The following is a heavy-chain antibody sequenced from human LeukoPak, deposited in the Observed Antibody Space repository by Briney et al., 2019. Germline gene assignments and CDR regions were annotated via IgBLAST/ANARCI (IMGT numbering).Heavy chain of an antibody. CDR1: GYTFTSYY. V-gene: IGHV1-46*01. CDR2: INPSGGST. J-gene: IGHJ5*02. D-gene: IGHD6-13*01. Sequence: ASVKVSCKASGYTFTSYYMHWVRQAPGQGLEWMGIINPSGGSTSYAQKSQGRVTMTRDTSTSTVYMELSSLRSEDTAVYYCARDPLIAETSGGGPAGEGFDPWGQGTLVTVSS. CDR3: ARDPLIAETSGGGPAGEGFDP.